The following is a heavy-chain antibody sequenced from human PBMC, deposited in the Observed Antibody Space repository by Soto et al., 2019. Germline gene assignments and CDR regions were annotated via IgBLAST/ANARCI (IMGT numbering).Heavy chain of an antibody. D-gene: IGHD3-16*01. CDR3: ARGHTSYGAG. J-gene: IGHJ4*02. CDR1: GFTFSTYY. CDR2: ISTSSSST. V-gene: IGHV3-11*06. Sequence: QVQLVESGGGLVKPGGSLTLSCAASGFTFSTYYMSWIRQAPGRGLEWVSYISTSSSSTNYADSVKGRFTISRDNANNSLYLQMNSLRAEDTAVYYCARGHTSYGAGWGQGTVGTVSS.